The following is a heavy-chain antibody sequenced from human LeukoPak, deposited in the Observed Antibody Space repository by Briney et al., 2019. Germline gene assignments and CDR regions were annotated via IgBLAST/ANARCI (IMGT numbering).Heavy chain of an antibody. CDR1: GFTFSSYS. Sequence: GGSLRLYCAASGFTFSSYSMNWVRQAPGKGLEWVSSISSSSSYIYYADSVKGRFTISRDNAKNSLYLQMNSLRAEDTALYYCAKDMNVVVTAIDYWGQGTLVTVSS. V-gene: IGHV3-21*04. CDR3: AKDMNVVVTAIDY. J-gene: IGHJ4*02. CDR2: ISSSSSYI. D-gene: IGHD2-21*02.